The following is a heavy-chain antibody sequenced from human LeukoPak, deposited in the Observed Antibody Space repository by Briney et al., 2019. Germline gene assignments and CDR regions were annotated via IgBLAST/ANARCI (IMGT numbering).Heavy chain of an antibody. D-gene: IGHD5-18*01. V-gene: IGHV4-59*11. CDR2: VFSTGDT. J-gene: IGHJ6*03. Sequence: SETLSLTCTVSDASMSSHYWIWVRQPPGRGLEWIGYVFSTGDTTYSPSLKSRVTISVDMSENQFSLKLNSVAAADTAVYFCARVGYSYVINDWSRTGLGAYATKYYYHMDVWDKGTTVTVSS. CDR3: ARVGYSYVINDWSRTGLGAYATKYYYHMDV. CDR1: DASMSSHY.